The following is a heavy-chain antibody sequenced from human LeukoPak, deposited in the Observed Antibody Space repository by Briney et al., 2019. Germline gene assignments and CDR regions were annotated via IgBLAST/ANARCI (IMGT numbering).Heavy chain of an antibody. CDR1: GFTFSSYS. V-gene: IGHV3-21*01. J-gene: IGHJ4*02. D-gene: IGHD5-18*01. CDR3: ARTPAWIQLWSQGYFDY. CDR2: ISSSSSYI. Sequence: GGSLRLSCAASGFTFSSYSMNWVRQAPGKGLEWVSSISSSSSYIYYADSVKGRFTISRDNAKNSLYLQVNSLRAEDTAVYYCARTPAWIQLWSQGYFDYWGQGTLVTVSS.